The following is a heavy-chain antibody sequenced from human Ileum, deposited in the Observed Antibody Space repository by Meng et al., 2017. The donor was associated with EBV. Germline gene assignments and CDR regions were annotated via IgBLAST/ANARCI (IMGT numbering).Heavy chain of an antibody. CDR2: MYSGGTF. V-gene: IGHV3-53*01. Sequence: EVQLGESGGGLIHPGGSLRCSCAASGFVGSSKFMSWVRQAPGKGLEWVSIMYSGGTFYYAESVKGRFTISRDNSKNTLDLQMDRLRVVDTAVYYCATSLIGSGHPLTDWGQGTLVTVSS. CDR3: ATSLIGSGHPLTD. D-gene: IGHD3-3*01. J-gene: IGHJ4*02. CDR1: GFVGSSKF.